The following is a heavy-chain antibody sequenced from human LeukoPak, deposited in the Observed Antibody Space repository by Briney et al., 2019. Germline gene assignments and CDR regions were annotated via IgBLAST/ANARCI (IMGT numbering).Heavy chain of an antibody. J-gene: IGHJ4*02. CDR2: IYYSGST. CDR3: ARHTPGTFDY. D-gene: IGHD3/OR15-3a*01. CDR1: GGSISSSSYY. V-gene: IGHV4-39*01. Sequence: PSETLSLTCTVSGGSISSSSYYWGGIRQPPGKGLEWIGSIYYSGSTYYNPSLKSRVTISVDTSKNQFSLKLSSVTAADTAVYYCARHTPGTFDYWGQGTLVTVSS.